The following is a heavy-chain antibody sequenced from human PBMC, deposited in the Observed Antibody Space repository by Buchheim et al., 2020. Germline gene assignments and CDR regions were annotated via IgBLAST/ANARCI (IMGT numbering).Heavy chain of an antibody. J-gene: IGHJ4*02. CDR1: GFTFSSYG. CDR2: ISYDGSNK. CDR3: AKLVMGRWLQHFDY. V-gene: IGHV3-30*18. D-gene: IGHD5-24*01. Sequence: QVQLVESGGGVVQPGRSLRLSCAASGFTFSSYGMHWVRQAPGKGLEWVAVISYDGSNKYYADSVKGRFTISRDNSKNTLYLQMNSLRAEDTAVYYCAKLVMGRWLQHFDYWGQGTL.